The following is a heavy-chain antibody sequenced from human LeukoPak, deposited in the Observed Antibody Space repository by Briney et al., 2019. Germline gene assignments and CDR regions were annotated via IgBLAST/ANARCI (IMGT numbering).Heavy chain of an antibody. Sequence: SETLSLTCAVSGGSISSGGYSWSWIRQPPGKGLEWIGYIYHSGSTYYSPSLKSRVTISVGKSKNQFSLKLSSVTAADTAVYYCARGQGGDYYDTSGFYFDFWGQGTLVIVSS. CDR3: ARGQGGDYYDTSGFYFDF. J-gene: IGHJ4*02. CDR1: GGSISSGGYS. D-gene: IGHD3-22*01. V-gene: IGHV4-30-2*01. CDR2: IYHSGST.